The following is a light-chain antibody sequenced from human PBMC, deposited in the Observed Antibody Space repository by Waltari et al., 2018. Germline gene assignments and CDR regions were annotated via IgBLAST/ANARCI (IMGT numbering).Light chain of an antibody. CDR3: QTGGHGTWV. J-gene: IGLJ3*02. CDR1: SGHSSNI. CDR2: VNRDGSH. V-gene: IGLV4-69*01. Sequence: QLVVTPSPSASASLGASVKLTCTLSSGHSSNIIAWHQQQPEKGPRYLMKVNRDGSHSKGDEIPDRFSGSSSGAGRYLTISSLQSEDEADYYCQTGGHGTWVFGGGTKLTVL.